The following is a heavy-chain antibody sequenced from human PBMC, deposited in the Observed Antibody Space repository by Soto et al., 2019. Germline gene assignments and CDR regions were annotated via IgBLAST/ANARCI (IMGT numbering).Heavy chain of an antibody. CDR2: IYTSGST. Sequence: QVQLQESGPGLVKPSETLSLTCTVSGGSISSYYWSWIRQPAGKGLEWIGRIYTSGSTNYNPSLKSRVTMSVATSKNQRSLKLGSVTAADAAVYYCASTTAMARGYFDYWGQGTLVTVSS. J-gene: IGHJ4*02. CDR3: ASTTAMARGYFDY. V-gene: IGHV4-4*07. CDR1: GGSISSYY. D-gene: IGHD5-18*01.